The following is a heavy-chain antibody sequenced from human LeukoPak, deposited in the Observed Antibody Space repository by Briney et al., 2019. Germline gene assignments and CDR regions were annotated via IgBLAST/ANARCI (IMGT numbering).Heavy chain of an antibody. CDR3: ARPSSHCSGGSCYSDAFDI. D-gene: IGHD2-15*01. J-gene: IGHJ3*02. Sequence: PSETLSLTCAVYGGSFSGYYWSWIRQPPGKGLEWIGEFNHSGGTNYNPSLKSRVTISVDTSKNQFSLKLSSVTAADTAVYYCARPSSHCSGGSCYSDAFDIWGQGTMVTVSS. V-gene: IGHV4-34*01. CDR2: FNHSGGT. CDR1: GGSFSGYY.